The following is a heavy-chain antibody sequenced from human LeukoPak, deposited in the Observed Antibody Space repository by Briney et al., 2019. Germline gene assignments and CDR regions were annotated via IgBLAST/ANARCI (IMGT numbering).Heavy chain of an antibody. CDR1: GFTVSSNY. J-gene: IGHJ4*02. CDR3: AGQPTGSYYFDY. V-gene: IGHV3-53*01. CDR2: IYSGGST. Sequence: GGSLRLSCAASGFTVSSNYMSWVRQAPGKGLEWVSVIYSGGSTYYADSVKGRFTISRDNSKNTLYLQMNSLRAEDTAVYYCAGQPTGSYYFDYWGQGTLVTVSS. D-gene: IGHD1-26*01.